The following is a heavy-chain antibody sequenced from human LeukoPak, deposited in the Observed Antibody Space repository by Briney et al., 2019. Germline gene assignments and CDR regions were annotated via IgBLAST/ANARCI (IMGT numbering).Heavy chain of an antibody. CDR1: GGSISSYY. CDR3: ARDRGTMVRGVNNWFDP. V-gene: IGHV4-4*07. J-gene: IGHJ5*02. CDR2: IYTSGST. D-gene: IGHD3-10*01. Sequence: TSETLSLTCTVSGGSISSYYWSWIRQPAGKGLEWIGRIYTSGSTNYNPSLKSRATMSVDTSKNQFSLKLSSVTAADTAVYYCARDRGTMVRGVNNWFDPWGQGTLVTVSS.